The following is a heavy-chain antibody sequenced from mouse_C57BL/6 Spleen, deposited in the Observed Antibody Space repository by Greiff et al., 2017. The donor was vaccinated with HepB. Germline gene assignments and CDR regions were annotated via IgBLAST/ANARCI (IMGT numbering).Heavy chain of an antibody. Sequence: QVQLQQSGAELVRPGTSVKVSCKASGYAFTNYLIEWVKQRPGQGLEWIGVINPGSGGTNYNEKFKGKATLTADKSSSTAYMQLSSLTSEDSAVYFCARRLVYYYAMDYWGQGTSVTVSS. V-gene: IGHV1-54*01. J-gene: IGHJ4*01. D-gene: IGHD4-1*01. CDR3: ARRLVYYYAMDY. CDR1: GYAFTNYL. CDR2: INPGSGGT.